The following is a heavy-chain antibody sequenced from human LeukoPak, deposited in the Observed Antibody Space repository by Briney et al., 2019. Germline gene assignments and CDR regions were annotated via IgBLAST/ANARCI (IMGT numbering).Heavy chain of an antibody. J-gene: IGHJ5*02. CDR2: INAGNGNT. CDR3: ARDSVLLWFGEHNWFVP. V-gene: IGHV1-3*01. CDR1: GYTFTSYA. Sequence: ASVKVSCKASGYTFTSYAMHWVRQAPGQRLEWMGWINAGNGNTKYSQKFQGRVTITRDTSASTAYMELSSLRPEDTAVYYCARDSVLLWFGEHNWFVPWGQGTLVTVSS. D-gene: IGHD3-10*01.